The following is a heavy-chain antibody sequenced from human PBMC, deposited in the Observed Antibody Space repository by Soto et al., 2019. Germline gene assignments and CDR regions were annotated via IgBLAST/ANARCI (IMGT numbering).Heavy chain of an antibody. J-gene: IGHJ6*02. D-gene: IGHD6-6*01. Sequence: QVQLQESGPGLVKPSQTLSLTCTVSGGSISSGGYYWTWIRQHPGKGLEWIGYNYYSGITYYNPSLKSRVTLSLHTSKNPFSLKLSPVTAADTAVYYCARGSSIAGLYYGMDVWGQGTTVTVSS. CDR3: ARGSSIAGLYYGMDV. CDR1: GGSISSGGYY. CDR2: NYYSGIT. V-gene: IGHV4-31*03.